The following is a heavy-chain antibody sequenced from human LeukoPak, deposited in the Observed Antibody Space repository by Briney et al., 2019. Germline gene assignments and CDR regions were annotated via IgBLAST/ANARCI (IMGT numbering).Heavy chain of an antibody. CDR2: IYYSGST. D-gene: IGHD3-10*01. V-gene: IGHV4-31*03. CDR1: GGSISSGGYY. J-gene: IGHJ4*02. CDR3: ARDRSEYGSGSPIEYYFDY. Sequence: LSLTCTVSGGSISSGGYYWSWIRQHPGKGLEWIGYIYYSGSTYYNPSLKSRVTISVDTSKNQFSLKVSSVTAADTAVYYCARDRSEYGSGSPIEYYFDYWGQGTLVTVSS.